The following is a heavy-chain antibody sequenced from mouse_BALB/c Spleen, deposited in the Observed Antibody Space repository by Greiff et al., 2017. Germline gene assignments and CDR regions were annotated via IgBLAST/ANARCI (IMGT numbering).Heavy chain of an antibody. CDR1: GFDFSRYW. CDR2: INPDSSTI. J-gene: IGHJ2*01. V-gene: IGHV4-1*02. CDR3: AREGDYYGSFFDY. Sequence: EVMLVESGGGLVQPGGSLKLSCAASGFDFSRYWMSWVRQAPGKGLEWIGEINPDSSTINYTPSLKDKFIISRDNAKNTLYLQMSKVRSEDTALYYCAREGDYYGSFFDYWGQGTTLTVSS. D-gene: IGHD1-1*01.